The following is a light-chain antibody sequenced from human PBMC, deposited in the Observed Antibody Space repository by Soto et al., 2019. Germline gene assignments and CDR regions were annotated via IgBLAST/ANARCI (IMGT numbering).Light chain of an antibody. CDR2: AAT. CDR3: HQYNDWPVYT. Sequence: EIVMTQSPAKLSVSPGGRATLSCRASQTVHSNLPWYQHKSGQAPRLLIYAATTRATGIPARISGSGSGTEFTLTITSLQSEDSAVYFCHQYNDWPVYTFGPGTKLEIK. J-gene: IGKJ2*01. CDR1: QTVHSN. V-gene: IGKV3-15*01.